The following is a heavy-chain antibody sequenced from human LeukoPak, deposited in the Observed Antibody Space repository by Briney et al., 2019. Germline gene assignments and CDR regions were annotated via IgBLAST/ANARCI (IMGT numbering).Heavy chain of an antibody. CDR2: IKRDGSEE. CDR3: ARMEGTSRSLTYYFDYMDV. CDR1: GFTLSNYW. D-gene: IGHD1-1*01. Sequence: GGSLRLSCAVSGFTLSNYWMSWVRQAPGKGLEWVANIKRDGSEEYYVDSVKGRFTISRDNAKNSLFLQMDSLRAEDTAVYYCARMEGTSRSLTYYFDYMDVWGKGTTVTVSS. V-gene: IGHV3-7*01. J-gene: IGHJ6*03.